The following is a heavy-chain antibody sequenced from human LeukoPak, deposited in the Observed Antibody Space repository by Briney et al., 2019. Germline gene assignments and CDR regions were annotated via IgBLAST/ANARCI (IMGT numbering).Heavy chain of an antibody. V-gene: IGHV3-30*19. Sequence: GKSLRLSCAASGFTFSTYGMHWVRQAPGKGLEWVAVISYDGSNKYYADSVKGRFTISRDNSKNTLYLQMNSLRAEDTAVYYCARDPDWGFGYLSNDAFDIWGQGTMVTVSS. CDR1: GFTFSTYG. D-gene: IGHD3-10*01. CDR2: ISYDGSNK. CDR3: ARDPDWGFGYLSNDAFDI. J-gene: IGHJ3*02.